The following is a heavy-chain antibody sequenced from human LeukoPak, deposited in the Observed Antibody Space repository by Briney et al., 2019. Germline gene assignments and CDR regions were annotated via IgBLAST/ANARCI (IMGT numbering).Heavy chain of an antibody. V-gene: IGHV3-30*18. D-gene: IGHD6-19*01. Sequence: GTSLRLSCAASGFTFSSYGMHWVRQAPGKGLEWVAVISYDGSNKYYADSVKGRFTISRDNSKNTLYLQMNSLRAEDTAVYYCANSPIGSSGWYDYWGQGTLVTVSS. CDR3: ANSPIGSSGWYDY. CDR2: ISYDGSNK. CDR1: GFTFSSYG. J-gene: IGHJ4*02.